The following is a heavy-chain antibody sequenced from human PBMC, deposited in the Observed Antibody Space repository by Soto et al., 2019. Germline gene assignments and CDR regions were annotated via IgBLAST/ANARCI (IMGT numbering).Heavy chain of an antibody. D-gene: IGHD6-6*01. Sequence: GESLKISCKGSGYSFTSYWISWVRQMPGKGLERMGRIDPSDSYTNYSPSFQGHVTISADKSISTAYLQWSSLKASDTAMYYCARRGSSSSYYYYYYGMDVWGQGTTVTVS. V-gene: IGHV5-10-1*01. J-gene: IGHJ6*02. CDR3: ARRGSSSSYYYYYYGMDV. CDR2: IDPSDSYT. CDR1: GYSFTSYW.